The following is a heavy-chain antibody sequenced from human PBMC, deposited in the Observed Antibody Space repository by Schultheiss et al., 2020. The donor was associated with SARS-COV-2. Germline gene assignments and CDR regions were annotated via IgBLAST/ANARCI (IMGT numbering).Heavy chain of an antibody. V-gene: IGHV4-59*12. J-gene: IGHJ5*02. Sequence: SETLSLTCTVSGGSISSYYWSWIRQPAGKGLEWIGYIYYSGSTNYNPSLKSRVTISVDTSKNQFSLRLRSVTAADTAVYYCAKVVVRWGIVAAGTGWFDPWGQGTLVTVSS. CDR2: IYYSGST. CDR1: GGSISSYY. D-gene: IGHD6-13*01. CDR3: AKVVVRWGIVAAGTGWFDP.